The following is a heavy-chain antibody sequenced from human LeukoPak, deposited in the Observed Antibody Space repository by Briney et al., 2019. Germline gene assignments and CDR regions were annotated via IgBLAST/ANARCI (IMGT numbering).Heavy chain of an antibody. CDR2: TFNSGST. D-gene: IGHD3-10*01. Sequence: SETLSLTCTVSGAAISKSYWSWIRQPPGKELEWIGCTFNSGSTRYNPSLASRVTISEDTSRNQFSLRLTSVTAADTATYYCSRASPGAIYYYGMDVWGHGTTVTVSS. V-gene: IGHV4-59*01. CDR1: GAAISKSY. CDR3: SRASPGAIYYYGMDV. J-gene: IGHJ6*02.